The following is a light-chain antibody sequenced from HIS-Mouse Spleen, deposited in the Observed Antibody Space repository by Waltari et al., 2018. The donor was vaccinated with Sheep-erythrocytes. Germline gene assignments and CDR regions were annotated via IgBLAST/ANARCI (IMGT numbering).Light chain of an antibody. Sequence: SYELTQPPSVSVSPGQTASIPCSGDKLGDKYACWYQQKPGQSPVLVIYQDSKRPSGIPERVSGSNSGNTATLTISGTQAMDEADYYCQAWDSSSWVFGGGTKLTVL. CDR2: QDS. V-gene: IGLV3-1*01. CDR3: QAWDSSSWV. CDR1: KLGDKY. J-gene: IGLJ3*02.